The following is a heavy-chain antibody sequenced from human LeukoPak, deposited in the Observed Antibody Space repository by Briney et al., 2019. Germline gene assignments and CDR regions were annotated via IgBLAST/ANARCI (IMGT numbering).Heavy chain of an antibody. CDR2: IKSNTDGGTR. CDR1: GFTYSNAW. D-gene: IGHD3-22*01. V-gene: IGHV3-15*01. Sequence: GGSLRLSCAASGFTYSNAWMSWVRQARGKGLEWVGRIKSNTDGGTRDYAEPVKGRFTISRDESKKTLYLQMNSLKTEDTAVYYCTTEESYYDSGGYWGLKRHFDSWGQGTLVTVSS. J-gene: IGHJ4*02. CDR3: TTEESYYDSGGYWGLKRHFDS.